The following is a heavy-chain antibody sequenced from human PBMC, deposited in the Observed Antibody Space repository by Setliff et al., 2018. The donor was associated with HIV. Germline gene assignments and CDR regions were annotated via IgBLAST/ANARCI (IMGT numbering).Heavy chain of an antibody. CDR3: ARATPGYNYGSRHAFDI. J-gene: IGHJ3*02. D-gene: IGHD5-18*01. V-gene: IGHV4-59*11. CDR2: VHHSGTT. Sequence: PSETLSLTCTVSGGSMSSHFWMWIRQPPGKGLEWIGYVHHSGTTNSKPSLRSRVTMSVDTSKNQFSLKLSSVTAADTAVYYCARATPGYNYGSRHAFDIWGQGTKVTVSS. CDR1: GGSMSSHF.